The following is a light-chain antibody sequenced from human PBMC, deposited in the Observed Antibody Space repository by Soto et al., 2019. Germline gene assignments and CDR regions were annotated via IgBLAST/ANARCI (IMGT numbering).Light chain of an antibody. CDR2: EGT. CDR1: SSNVGNYNL. V-gene: IGLV2-23*01. Sequence: QSALTQPASVSGSPGQSITISCTGTSSNVGNYNLVSWFQQHPGKVPKLIIYEGTKRPSGVSSRFSGSKSGNTASLTISGLQAEDEAYYYCCSYAHISTVVFGGGTKLTVL. J-gene: IGLJ2*01. CDR3: CSYAHISTVV.